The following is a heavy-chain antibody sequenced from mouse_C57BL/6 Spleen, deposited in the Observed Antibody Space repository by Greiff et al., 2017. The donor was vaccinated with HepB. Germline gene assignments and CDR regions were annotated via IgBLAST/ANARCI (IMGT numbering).Heavy chain of an antibody. J-gene: IGHJ4*01. CDR1: GYSITSGYY. V-gene: IGHV3-6*01. CDR3: AREGDDYAMDY. CDR2: ISYDGSN. Sequence: EVQLQESGPGLVKPSQSLSLTCSVPGYSITSGYYWNWIRQFPGNKLEWMGYISYDGSNNYNPSLKNRISITRDTSKNQFFLKLNSVTTEDTATYYCAREGDDYAMDYWGQGTSVTVSS.